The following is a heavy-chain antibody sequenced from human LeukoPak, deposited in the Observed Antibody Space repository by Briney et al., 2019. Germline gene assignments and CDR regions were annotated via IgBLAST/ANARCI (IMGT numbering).Heavy chain of an antibody. Sequence: GASVKVSCKASGYTFTSYGISWVRQAPGHGLEWMGWISAYNGNTNYAQKLQGRVTMTTDTSTSTAYMELRSLRSDDTAVYYCARGGSFYDFWSGYYYGFDYWGQGTLVTVSS. D-gene: IGHD3-3*01. CDR3: ARGGSFYDFWSGYYYGFDY. CDR2: ISAYNGNT. CDR1: GYTFTSYG. V-gene: IGHV1-18*01. J-gene: IGHJ4*02.